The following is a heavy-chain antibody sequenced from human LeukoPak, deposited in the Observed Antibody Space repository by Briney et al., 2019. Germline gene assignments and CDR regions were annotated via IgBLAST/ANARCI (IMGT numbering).Heavy chain of an antibody. CDR1: GFTFSSYW. Sequence: PGGSLRLSCAASGFTFSSYWMHWVRQAPGKGLVWVSRINTDGSSTSYADSVKGRFTISRDNAKNTLYLQMNSLRAEDTAVYYWARDWSGSYRQRPSHAFYIWGQGTIVTVSS. D-gene: IGHD1-26*01. CDR2: INTDGSST. V-gene: IGHV3-74*01. J-gene: IGHJ3*02. CDR3: ARDWSGSYRQRPSHAFYI.